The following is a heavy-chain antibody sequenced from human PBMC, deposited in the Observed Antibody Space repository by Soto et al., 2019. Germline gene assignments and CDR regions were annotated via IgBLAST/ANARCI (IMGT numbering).Heavy chain of an antibody. Sequence: QVQLVESGGALASPGGSRNLSFEPSEYTFSNNYRSWIHRPPGKGRGGISNFVTRGTKIYYADSVKGRFTITRDNAKNSLYLEMNSLRDEDTAVYYCASHYDMWSGYLSPVDYWGQGTLVTVSS. V-gene: IGHV3-11*01. CDR3: ASHYDMWSGYLSPVDY. J-gene: IGHJ4*02. CDR2: FVTRGTKI. D-gene: IGHD3-3*01. CDR1: EYTFSNNY.